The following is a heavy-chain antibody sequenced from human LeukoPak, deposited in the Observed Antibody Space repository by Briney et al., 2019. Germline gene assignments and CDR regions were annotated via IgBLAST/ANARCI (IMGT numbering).Heavy chain of an antibody. J-gene: IGHJ4*02. CDR2: IYYSGST. V-gene: IGHV4-59*01. CDR3: ARDYGSGSQPFDY. CDR1: GGSICSYY. D-gene: IGHD3-10*01. Sequence: SETLSLTCTVPGGSICSYYWSLIRQPRGKGMEWIGYIYYSGSTNYNPSLKSRVTISVDTSKNQFSLKLSSVTAADTAVYYCARDYGSGSQPFDYWGQGTLVTVSS.